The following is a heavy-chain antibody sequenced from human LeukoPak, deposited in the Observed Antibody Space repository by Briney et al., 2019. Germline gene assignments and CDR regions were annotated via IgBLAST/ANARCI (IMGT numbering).Heavy chain of an antibody. D-gene: IGHD3-10*01. CDR3: ARDLYYYGSGAIDI. V-gene: IGHV4-38-2*02. J-gene: IGHJ3*02. Sequence: PSETLSLTCTVSGYSISSGYYRGWIRQPPGKGLEWIGSLYHSGSTYNNPSLKSRVTISVDTSNNQFSLKLRSVTAADTAVYYCARDLYYYGSGAIDIWGQGTMVTVSS. CDR2: LYHSGST. CDR1: GYSISSGYY.